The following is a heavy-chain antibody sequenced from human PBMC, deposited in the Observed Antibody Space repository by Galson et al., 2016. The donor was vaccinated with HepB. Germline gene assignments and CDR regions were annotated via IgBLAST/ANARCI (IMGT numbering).Heavy chain of an antibody. D-gene: IGHD3-22*01. J-gene: IGHJ4*02. CDR3: TKHEVRTHDY. V-gene: IGHV3-23*01. CDR2: IHLGGNDI. Sequence: SLRLSCAASGFTFSSYAMSWVRQAPGKGLEWVSAIHLGGNDIYYADSVKGRFTISRDDYNSMLYLQMNSLSAEDTAVYYCTKHEVRTHDYWGQGTLVTVSS. CDR1: GFTFSSYA.